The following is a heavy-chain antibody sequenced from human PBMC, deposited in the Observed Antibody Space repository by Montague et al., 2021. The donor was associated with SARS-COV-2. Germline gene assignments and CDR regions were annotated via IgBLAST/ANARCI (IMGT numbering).Heavy chain of an antibody. CDR3: ARLSGVAPRCYYEGMDV. CDR2: IDWDGDK. CDR1: GFSLRTAGTC. J-gene: IGHJ6*02. D-gene: IGHD7-27*01. V-gene: IGHV2-70*11. Sequence: PALVKPTQTLTLTCTFSGFSLRTAGTCVSWIRQPPGKAPQWLARIDWDGDKYYSRTLETRVSISTDTAKTHVVLTMTNVDPMDTATYYCARLSGVAPRCYYEGMDVWGQGTAVTVS.